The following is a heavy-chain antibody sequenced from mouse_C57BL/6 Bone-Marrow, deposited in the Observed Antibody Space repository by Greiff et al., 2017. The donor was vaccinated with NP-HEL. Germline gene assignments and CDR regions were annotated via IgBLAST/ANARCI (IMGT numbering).Heavy chain of an antibody. D-gene: IGHD3-1*01. Sequence: VKLQQSGAELVRPGTSVKVSCKASGYAFTNYLIEWVKQRPGQGLEWIGVINPGSGGTNYNEKFKGKATLTADKSSSTAYMQLSSLTSEDSAVYFCARGGLFAYWGQGTLVTVSA. J-gene: IGHJ3*01. V-gene: IGHV1-54*01. CDR3: ARGGLFAY. CDR2: INPGSGGT. CDR1: GYAFTNYL.